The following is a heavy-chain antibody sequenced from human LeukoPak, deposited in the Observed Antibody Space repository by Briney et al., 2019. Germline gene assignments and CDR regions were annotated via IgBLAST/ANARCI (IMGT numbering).Heavy chain of an antibody. D-gene: IGHD3-22*01. CDR2: ISWNSGSI. CDR3: AKDSGSGYYFFDY. CDR1: GFTFDDYA. Sequence: GGSLRLSCAASGFTFDDYAMHWVRQAPGKGLEWVSGISWNSGSISYADSVKGRFTISRDNAKNSLYLQMNSLRAEDTAVYYCAKDSGSGYYFFDYWGQGTLVTVSS. J-gene: IGHJ4*02. V-gene: IGHV3-9*01.